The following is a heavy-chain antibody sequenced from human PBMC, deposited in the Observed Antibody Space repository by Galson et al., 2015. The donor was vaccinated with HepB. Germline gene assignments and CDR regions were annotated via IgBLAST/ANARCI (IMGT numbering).Heavy chain of an antibody. V-gene: IGHV5-10-1*01. D-gene: IGHD3-9*01. CDR2: IDPSDSYT. CDR1: GYSFTSYW. CDR3: ARLEFYDILTGYHYGMDV. J-gene: IGHJ6*02. Sequence: QSGAEVKKPGESLRISCKGSGYSFTSYWISWVRQMPGKGLEWMGRIDPSDSYTNYSPSFQGHVTISADKSISTAYLQWSSLKASDTAMYYCARLEFYDILTGYHYGMDVWGQGTTVTVSS.